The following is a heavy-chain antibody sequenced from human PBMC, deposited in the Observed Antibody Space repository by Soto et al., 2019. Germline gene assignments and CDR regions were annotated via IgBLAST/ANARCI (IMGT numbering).Heavy chain of an antibody. CDR1: GYTFTSYY. CDR2: INPSGGST. V-gene: IGHV1-46*01. Sequence: ASVKVSCKASGYTFTSYYMHWVRQAPGQGLEWMGIINPSGGSTSYAQKFQGRVAMTRDTSTSTVYMELSSLRSEDTAVYYCAASDYYDSSGYYPNIWGQGTMVTVSS. J-gene: IGHJ3*02. CDR3: AASDYYDSSGYYPNI. D-gene: IGHD3-22*01.